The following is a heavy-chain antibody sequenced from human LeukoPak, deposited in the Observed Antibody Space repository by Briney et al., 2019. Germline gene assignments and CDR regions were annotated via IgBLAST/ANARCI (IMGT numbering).Heavy chain of an antibody. D-gene: IGHD6-13*01. CDR3: ARGYYSSSRFDS. J-gene: IGHJ4*02. Sequence: EGSLRLSCAAPGFPFSNYWMHWVRQAPGKGLVWVSRINSDGSTTNYADSVKGRFTISRDNAENTLYMRMNSLRPEDTAVYYCARGYYSSSRFDSWGQGTLVTVSS. CDR2: INSDGSTT. V-gene: IGHV3-74*01. CDR1: GFPFSNYW.